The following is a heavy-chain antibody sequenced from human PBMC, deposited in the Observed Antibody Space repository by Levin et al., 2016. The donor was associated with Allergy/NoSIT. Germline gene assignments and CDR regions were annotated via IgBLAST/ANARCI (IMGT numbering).Heavy chain of an antibody. CDR2: ISYDGSNK. Sequence: VRQAPGKGLEWVAVISYDGSNKYYRDSVKGRFTISRDNSKDTLYLQMDSLTTEDTAVYYCAKGDPSAGSTLLIVISGGFDYWGQGTLVTVSS. D-gene: IGHD2-21*01. CDR3: AKGDPSAGSTLLIVISGGFDY. J-gene: IGHJ4*02. V-gene: IGHV3-30*18.